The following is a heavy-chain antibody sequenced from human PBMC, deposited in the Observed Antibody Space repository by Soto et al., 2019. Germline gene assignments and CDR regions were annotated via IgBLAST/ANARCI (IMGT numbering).Heavy chain of an antibody. D-gene: IGHD2-21*02. CDR1: GGSISSSSYY. J-gene: IGHJ6*03. CDR3: ARVVTDLYYYYYYYMDG. V-gene: IGHV4-39*01. CDR2: IYYSGST. Sequence: SETLSLTCTVSGGSISSSSYYWGWIRQPPGKGLEWIGSIYYSGSTYYNPSLKSRVTLSVDTSKNQFTLKLSSVTAADTAVYYCARVVTDLYYYYYYYMDGWGKGTTVTVS.